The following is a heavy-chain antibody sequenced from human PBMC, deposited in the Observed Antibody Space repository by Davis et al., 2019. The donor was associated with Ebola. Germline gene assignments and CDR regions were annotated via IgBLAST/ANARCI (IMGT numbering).Heavy chain of an antibody. D-gene: IGHD2-2*01. Sequence: PGGSLRLSCPPSAFTFSSYAMSWVRQAPGKGLEWVSAISGSGGSTYYADSVKGRFTISRDNSKNTLYLQMNSLRAEDTAVYYCAKVRGQLPTHDAFDIWGQGTMVTVSS. CDR3: AKVRGQLPTHDAFDI. J-gene: IGHJ3*02. V-gene: IGHV3-23*01. CDR2: ISGSGGST. CDR1: AFTFSSYA.